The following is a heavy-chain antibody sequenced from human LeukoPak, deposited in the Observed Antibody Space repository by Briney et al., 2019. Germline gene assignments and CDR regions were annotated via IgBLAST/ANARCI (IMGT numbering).Heavy chain of an antibody. CDR3: AAPGSQAAIMS. Sequence: GGSLRLSCAASGFTVSSNYMSWVRQAPGKGLEWVSVIYSGGSTYYADSVKGRFTISRDNSKNTLYLQMNSLRAEDTAVYYCAAPGSQAAIMSWGQGTLVTVSS. CDR2: IYSGGST. CDR1: GFTVSSNY. D-gene: IGHD2-2*02. J-gene: IGHJ4*02. V-gene: IGHV3-53*01.